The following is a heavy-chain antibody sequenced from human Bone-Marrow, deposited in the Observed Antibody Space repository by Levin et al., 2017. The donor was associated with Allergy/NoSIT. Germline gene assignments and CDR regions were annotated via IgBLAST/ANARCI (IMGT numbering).Heavy chain of an antibody. V-gene: IGHV1-8*01. J-gene: IGHJ5*02. Sequence: ASVKVSCKASGYTFTSYDINWVRQATGQGLEWMGWMNPNSGNTGYAQKFQGRVTMTRNTSISTAYMELSSLRSEDTAVYYCARGVGYCSSTSCYDLGNWFDHWGQGTLVTVSS. CDR1: GYTFTSYD. D-gene: IGHD2-2*01. CDR2: MNPNSGNT. CDR3: ARGVGYCSSTSCYDLGNWFDH.